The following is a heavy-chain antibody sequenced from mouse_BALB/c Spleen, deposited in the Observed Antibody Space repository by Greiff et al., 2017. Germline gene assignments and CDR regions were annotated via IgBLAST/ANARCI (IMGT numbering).Heavy chain of an antibody. CDR2: ISDGGSYT. D-gene: IGHD1-1*01. CDR3: ARDRDGYYFDY. Sequence: VQLKESGGGLVKPGGSLKLSCAASGFTFSDYYMYWVRQTPEKRLEWVATISDGGSYTYYPDSVKGRFTISRDNAKNNLYLQMSSLKSEDTAMYYCARDRDGYYFDYWGQGTTLTVSS. J-gene: IGHJ2*01. CDR1: GFTFSDYY. V-gene: IGHV5-4*02.